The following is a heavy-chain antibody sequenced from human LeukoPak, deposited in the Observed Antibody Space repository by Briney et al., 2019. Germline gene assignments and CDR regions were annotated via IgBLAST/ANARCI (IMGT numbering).Heavy chain of an antibody. Sequence: PGGSLRLSCEASGFTFSTYWMSWVRRAPGKGLEWVANIKPDGSERYYVDSVKGRFTISRDNAKNSLYLQMNSPRAEDTAVYYCVVRGVVKPYWGQGTLVTVSS. CDR1: GFTFSTYW. CDR2: IKPDGSER. D-gene: IGHD3-10*01. J-gene: IGHJ4*02. V-gene: IGHV3-7*01. CDR3: VVRGVVKPY.